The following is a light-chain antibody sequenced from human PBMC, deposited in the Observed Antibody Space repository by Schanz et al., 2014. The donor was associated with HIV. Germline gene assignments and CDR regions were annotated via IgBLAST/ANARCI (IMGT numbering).Light chain of an antibody. CDR1: SSDVGAYNS. CDR2: EVN. J-gene: IGLJ2*01. CDR3: SSYAGNNNVL. V-gene: IGLV2-8*01. Sequence: QSVLTQPPSASGSPGQSVTFSCTGTSSDVGAYNSVSWYQQEPGKAPKLIIYEVNKRPSGVPDRFSGSKSGNTASLTVSGLQAEDEADYYCSSYAGNNNVLFGGGTKLTVL.